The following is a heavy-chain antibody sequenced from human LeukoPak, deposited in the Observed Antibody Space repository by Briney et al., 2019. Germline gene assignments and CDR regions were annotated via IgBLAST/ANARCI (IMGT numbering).Heavy chain of an antibody. D-gene: IGHD5/OR15-5a*01. V-gene: IGHV3-30*02. CDR1: GFNFVNYD. J-gene: IGHJ4*02. Sequence: GGSLRLSCAAAGFNFVNYDMHGVRQAPGKGLEWVGFIQYDGSKTQYVDSVKGRFTVSRDNRKNTVSLQMNSLRPEDTAIYYCANKVFPWGQGTLVIVSS. CDR2: IQYDGSKT. CDR3: ANKVFP.